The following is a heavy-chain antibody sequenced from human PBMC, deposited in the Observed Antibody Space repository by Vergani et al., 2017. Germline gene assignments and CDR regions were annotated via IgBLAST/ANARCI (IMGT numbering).Heavy chain of an antibody. CDR2: IIPIFGTA. J-gene: IGHJ5*02. D-gene: IGHD2-2*01. Sequence: QVQLVQSGAEVKKPGSSVKVSCKASGGTFSSYAISWVRQAPGQGLEWMGGIIPIFGTANYAQKFQGRVTITADESTSTAYMELSSLRSEDTAVYYYARDRVVVVPAAPGGWFDPWGQGTLVTVSS. V-gene: IGHV1-69*01. CDR3: ARDRVVVVPAAPGGWFDP. CDR1: GGTFSSYA.